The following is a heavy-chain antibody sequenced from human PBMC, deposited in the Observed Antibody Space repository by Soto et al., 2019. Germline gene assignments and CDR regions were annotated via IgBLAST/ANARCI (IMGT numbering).Heavy chain of an antibody. CDR3: VKFSGIPV. D-gene: IGHD1-1*01. Sequence: QVQLVQSGPEVRKPGASVKVSCKTSGYTFTYYALHWVRQAPGQRLEWMGWINTGNGNTKYSQKFQGRLTITRDTSATTLYMELSSLRSEDTTVYYCVKFSGIPVWCQGTLVTVSS. V-gene: IGHV1-3*04. CDR2: INTGNGNT. CDR1: GYTFTYYA. J-gene: IGHJ4*02.